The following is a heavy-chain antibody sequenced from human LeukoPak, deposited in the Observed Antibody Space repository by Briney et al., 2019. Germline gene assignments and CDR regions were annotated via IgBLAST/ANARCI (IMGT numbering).Heavy chain of an antibody. V-gene: IGHV1-69*04. Sequence: GSAVQVSCKASGGTFSSYAISWVRQAPGQGLEWMGRIIPILGIANYAQKFQGRVTITADKSTSTAYMELSSLRSEDTAVYYCASEYYDYVWGSYPAAALDYWGQGTLVTVSS. CDR1: GGTFSSYA. CDR2: IIPILGIA. D-gene: IGHD3-16*02. J-gene: IGHJ4*02. CDR3: ASEYYDYVWGSYPAAALDY.